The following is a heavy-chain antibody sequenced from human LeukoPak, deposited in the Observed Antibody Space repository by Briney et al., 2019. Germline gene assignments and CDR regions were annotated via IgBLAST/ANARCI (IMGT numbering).Heavy chain of an antibody. CDR1: GFTFNTYA. D-gene: IGHD2-21*02. CDR2: ISSNGLTT. V-gene: IGHV3-23*01. Sequence: GGSLRLSCAASGFTFNTYAMSWVRQAPATGLQWVAAISSNGLTTYYTDSVKGRFTISRDNSKNALFLQMNTLRDDDTAVYFCAGGDHYFNYWGQGALVTVSS. J-gene: IGHJ4*02. CDR3: AGGDHYFNY.